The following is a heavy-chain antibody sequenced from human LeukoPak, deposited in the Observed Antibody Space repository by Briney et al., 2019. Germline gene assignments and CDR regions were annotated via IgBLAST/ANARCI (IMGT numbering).Heavy chain of an antibody. J-gene: IGHJ6*02. Sequence: ASVKVSCKASGYTFTSYYMHWVRQAPGQGLEWMGIINPSGGSTSYAQKFQGRVTMTRDTSTSTVYMELSSLRSEDTAVYYCARDLVPAAIFPNIDIYGMDVWGQGTTVTVSS. CDR3: ARDLVPAAIFPNIDIYGMDV. D-gene: IGHD2-2*01. CDR1: GYTFTSYY. CDR2: INPSGGST. V-gene: IGHV1-46*01.